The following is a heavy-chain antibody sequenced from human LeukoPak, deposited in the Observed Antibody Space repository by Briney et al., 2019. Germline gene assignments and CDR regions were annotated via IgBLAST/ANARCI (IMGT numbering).Heavy chain of an antibody. CDR2: ISLDSTNK. V-gene: IGHV3-30*03. Sequence: GRSLRLSCAASGFPFSNCAMHWVRQAPGKGLEWVAIISLDSTNKYYADSVKGRFTISRDNSKNTLYLRMNSLRSEDTAVYYCARDSWGPDYWGQGTLVIVSS. CDR3: ARDSWGPDY. J-gene: IGHJ4*02. CDR1: GFPFSNCA. D-gene: IGHD7-27*01.